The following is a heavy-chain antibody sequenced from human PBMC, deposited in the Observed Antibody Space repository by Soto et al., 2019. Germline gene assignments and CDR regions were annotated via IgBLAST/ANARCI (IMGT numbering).Heavy chain of an antibody. V-gene: IGHV1-18*01. D-gene: IGHD5-18*01. Sequence: ASVKVSCKASGYTFSNSGISWVRQAPGQGLEWLGWINSDNGNTNYAQHLQGRVSLTTDTSTSTAYMDLRSLRSDDTAVYYCARDKVFTALEGFPMFYTVLAFWVPGTTVPVSS. CDR3: ARDKVFTALEGFPMFYTVLAF. J-gene: IGHJ6*02. CDR2: INSDNGNT. CDR1: GYTFSNSG.